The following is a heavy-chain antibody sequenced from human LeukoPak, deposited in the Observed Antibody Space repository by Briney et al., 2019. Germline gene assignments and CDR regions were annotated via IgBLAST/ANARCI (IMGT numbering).Heavy chain of an antibody. D-gene: IGHD2-15*01. CDR1: GGSISISSDY. V-gene: IGHV4-39*01. CDR3: ARQLYCSGGSCYSYSWFDP. Sequence: PSETLSLTCTVSGGSISISSDYWGWIRQPPGKGLGWIGSICCSGSTYYNPSLKSRVTISVDTSKNQFSLKLSSVTVADTAVYYCARQLYCSGGSCYSYSWFDPWGQGTLVTVSS. J-gene: IGHJ5*02. CDR2: ICCSGST.